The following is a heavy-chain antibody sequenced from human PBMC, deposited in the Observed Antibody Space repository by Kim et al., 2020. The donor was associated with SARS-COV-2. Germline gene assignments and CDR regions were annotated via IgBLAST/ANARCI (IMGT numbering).Heavy chain of an antibody. J-gene: IGHJ2*01. Sequence: SETLSLTCAVYGGSFSGYYWSWIRQPPGKGLEWIGEINHSGSTNYNPSLKSRVTISVDTSKNQFSLKLSSVTAADTAVYYCARGMVRGLSDLWGRGTLVTVSS. V-gene: IGHV4-34*01. CDR1: GGSFSGYY. D-gene: IGHD3-10*01. CDR3: ARGMVRGLSDL. CDR2: INHSGST.